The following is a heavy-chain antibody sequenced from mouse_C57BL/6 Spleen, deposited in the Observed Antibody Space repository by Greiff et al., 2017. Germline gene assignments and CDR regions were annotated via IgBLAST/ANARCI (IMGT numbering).Heavy chain of an antibody. J-gene: IGHJ4*01. CDR2: ILPGSGST. Sequence: VQLQQSGAELMKPGASVKLSCKATGYTFTGYWIEWVKQRPGHGLEWIGEILPGSGSTNYNEKFKGKATFTADTSSSTAYMQLSSLTTEDSAIYYCAKGDYDVGYYYAMDDWGQGTSVTVSS. CDR1: GYTFTGYW. D-gene: IGHD2-4*01. CDR3: AKGDYDVGYYYAMDD. V-gene: IGHV1-9*01.